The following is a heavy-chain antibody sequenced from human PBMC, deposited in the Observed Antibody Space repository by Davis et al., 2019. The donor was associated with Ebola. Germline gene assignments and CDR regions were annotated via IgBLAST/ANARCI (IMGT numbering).Heavy chain of an antibody. CDR3: ARVVVHWPVWDNWFDP. CDR2: ISGSGGST. CDR1: GFTFSSHA. J-gene: IGHJ5*02. V-gene: IGHV3-23*01. D-gene: IGHD2-21*01. Sequence: PGGSLRLSCAASGFTFSSHAMSWVRQAPGKGLEWVSAISGSGGSTYYADSVKGRFTISRDNSKNTLYLQMNSLRAEDTAVYYCARVVVHWPVWDNWFDPWGQGTLVTVSS.